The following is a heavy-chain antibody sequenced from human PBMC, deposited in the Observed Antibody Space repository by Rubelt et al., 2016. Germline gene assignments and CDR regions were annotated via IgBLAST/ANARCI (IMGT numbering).Heavy chain of an antibody. Sequence: QVQLQESGPGLVKPSETLSLTCTVSGGSISSYYWSWIRQPAGKGLEWIGRIYTSGSTNYNPSLKSRVTMSVDTSKNQFFLKLRYVTAAETAVYDWARQYCSSTSGYDDYGMDVWGQGTTVTVSS. CDR2: IYTSGST. V-gene: IGHV4-4*07. D-gene: IGHD2-2*01. CDR1: GGSISSYY. J-gene: IGHJ6*02. CDR3: ARQYCSSTSGYDDYGMDV.